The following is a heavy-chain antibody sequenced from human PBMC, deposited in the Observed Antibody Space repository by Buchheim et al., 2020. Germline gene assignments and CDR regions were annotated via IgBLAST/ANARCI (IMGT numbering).Heavy chain of an antibody. Sequence: QMHLVESGGGVVQPGRSLRLSCAASGFTFSSYGMHWVRQAPGKGLEWVAVISYDGSNKYYADSVKGRVTISRDNSKNTLYLQMNSLRAEDTAVYYCAKEITIFGVVPLTADYWGQGTL. V-gene: IGHV3-30*18. D-gene: IGHD3-3*01. CDR3: AKEITIFGVVPLTADY. CDR1: GFTFSSYG. CDR2: ISYDGSNK. J-gene: IGHJ4*02.